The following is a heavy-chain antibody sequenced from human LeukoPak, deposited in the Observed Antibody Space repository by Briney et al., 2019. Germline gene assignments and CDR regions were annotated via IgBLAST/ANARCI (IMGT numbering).Heavy chain of an antibody. Sequence: KPSESLSLTCAVYGGSFSGYYWSWIRQPPGKGLEWIGEINHSGSTNYNPSLKSRVTISVDTSKNQFSLKLSSVTAADTAVYYCARGVGITMIVVVIKMNWYFDLWGRGTLVTVSS. J-gene: IGHJ2*01. CDR2: INHSGST. CDR3: ARGVGITMIVVVIKMNWYFDL. CDR1: GGSFSGYY. V-gene: IGHV4-34*01. D-gene: IGHD3-22*01.